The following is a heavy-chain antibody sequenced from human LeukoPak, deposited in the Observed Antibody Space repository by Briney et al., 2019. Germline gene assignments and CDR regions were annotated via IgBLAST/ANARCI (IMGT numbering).Heavy chain of an antibody. CDR2: IKQDVSEK. V-gene: IGHV3-7*01. CDR1: GFTFSSFW. D-gene: IGHD6-19*01. J-gene: IGHJ4*02. Sequence: GGALRLSCASSGFTFSSFWMSWVRQAPGTGLECGANIKQDVSEKYYVDSVKGGSTISRDNAKNSLYLQMNSLRAEDTDVYYCARAWDSGTVAVAGYFDYWGQGTLVTVSS. CDR3: ARAWDSGTVAVAGYFDY.